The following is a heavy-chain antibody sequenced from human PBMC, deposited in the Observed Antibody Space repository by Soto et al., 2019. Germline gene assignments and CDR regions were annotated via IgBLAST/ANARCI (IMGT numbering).Heavy chain of an antibody. CDR1: GDFVSSVSYH. CDR2: IYYGGIT. V-gene: IGHV4-61*01. D-gene: IGHD4-17*01. Sequence: QVQLQESGPRLVKPSETLSLTCSVAGDFVSSVSYHWSWIRQSPGRGLEWIGYIYYGGITNYNPSLESRVTMSLDTSNNQFSLNLRSVTASDTAVYYCARQLESTVYNPWCQGTLVTVSS. CDR3: ARQLESTVYNP. J-gene: IGHJ5*02.